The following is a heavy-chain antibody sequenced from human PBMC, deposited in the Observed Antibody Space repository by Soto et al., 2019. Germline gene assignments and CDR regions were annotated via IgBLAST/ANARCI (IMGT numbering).Heavy chain of an antibody. CDR3: ARDRAQNSGYPHPSDAFDI. CDR1: GGTFSTYT. V-gene: IGHV1-69*06. J-gene: IGHJ3*02. D-gene: IGHD5-12*01. CDR2: IIPMFGRP. Sequence: SCKASGGTFSTYTINWVRQAPGQGLEWMGGIIPMFGRPNYAQKFQGRLTITADKSTSTAYMELSSLRSEDTAVYFCARDRAQNSGYPHPSDAFDIWGQGTMVTVSS.